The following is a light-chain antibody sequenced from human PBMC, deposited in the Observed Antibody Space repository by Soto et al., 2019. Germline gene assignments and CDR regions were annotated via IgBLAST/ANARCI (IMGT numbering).Light chain of an antibody. V-gene: IGLV2-14*01. J-gene: IGLJ3*02. CDR1: SSDVGGYNY. Sequence: QSALTQPASVSGSPGQSITISCTGTSSDVGGYNYVSWYQQHPGKVPKLIIYEVNNRPSGASYRFSGSKSGNTASLTISGHQAEDEADYYCSSDTGISTQVFGGGTKVTVL. CDR3: SSDTGISTQV. CDR2: EVN.